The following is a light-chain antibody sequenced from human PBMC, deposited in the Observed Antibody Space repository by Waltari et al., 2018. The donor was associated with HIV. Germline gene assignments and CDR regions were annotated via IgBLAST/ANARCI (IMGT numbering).Light chain of an antibody. CDR3: SSYAGSNTFV. CDR1: SSDVGGYNY. J-gene: IGLJ1*01. CDR2: EVT. V-gene: IGLV2-8*01. Sequence: QSALTQPPSASGSPGQSVTISCTGTSSDVGGYNYVSLYQQHPDKAPKLMIYEVTKRPSGVPDLFSGSKSGNTSSLTISGLQAEDEADYYCSSYAGSNTFVFGTGTKVTVL.